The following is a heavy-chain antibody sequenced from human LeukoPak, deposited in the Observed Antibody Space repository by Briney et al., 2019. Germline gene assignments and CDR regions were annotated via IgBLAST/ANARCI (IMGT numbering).Heavy chain of an antibody. D-gene: IGHD2-2*01. V-gene: IGHV6-1*01. Sequence: SQTLSLTCALSGDSVSSNSAAWNWIRQSPSRGLEWLGRTYYRSKWYNDYAVSVKSRITINPDTSKNQFSLQLNSVTPEDTAVYYCARGPQVPAAIIYYYYGMDVWGQGTTVTVSS. CDR1: GDSVSSNSAA. CDR2: TYYRSKWYN. J-gene: IGHJ6*02. CDR3: ARGPQVPAAIIYYYYGMDV.